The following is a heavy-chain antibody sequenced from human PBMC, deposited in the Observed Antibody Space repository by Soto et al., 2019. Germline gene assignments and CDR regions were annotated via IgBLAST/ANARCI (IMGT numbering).Heavy chain of an antibody. J-gene: IGHJ5*02. Sequence: GGSLRLSCAASGFTFSSYGMHWVRQAPGKGLEWVAVIWYDGSNKYYADSVKGRFTISRDNSKNTLYLQMNSLRAEDTAVYYCARDGDYYDSSGSGNWFAPWGQGTLVTVSS. V-gene: IGHV3-33*01. CDR2: IWYDGSNK. CDR1: GFTFSSYG. CDR3: ARDGDYYDSSGSGNWFAP. D-gene: IGHD3-22*01.